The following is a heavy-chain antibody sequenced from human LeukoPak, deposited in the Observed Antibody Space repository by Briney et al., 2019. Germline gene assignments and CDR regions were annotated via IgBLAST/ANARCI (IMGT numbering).Heavy chain of an antibody. CDR3: AREHRGRQYYYGSGSYYDY. V-gene: IGHV6-1*01. CDR1: GDSVSSNSAA. J-gene: IGHJ4*02. CDR2: TYYRSKWYN. D-gene: IGHD3-10*01. Sequence: SQTLSLTCAISGDSVSSNSAAWNWIRQSPSRGLEWLGRTYYRSKWYNDYAVSVKSRITINPDTSKNQFSLQLNSVTPEDTAVYYCAREHRGRQYYYGSGSYYDYWGQGTLVTVSS.